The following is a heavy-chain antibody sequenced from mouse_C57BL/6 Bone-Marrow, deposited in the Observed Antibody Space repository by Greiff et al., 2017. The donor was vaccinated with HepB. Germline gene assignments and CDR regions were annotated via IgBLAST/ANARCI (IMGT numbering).Heavy chain of an antibody. J-gene: IGHJ2*01. CDR1: GYTFTSYW. CDR2: IHPNSGST. V-gene: IGHV1-64*01. Sequence: QVQLQQPGAELVKPGASVKLSCKASGYTFTSYWMHWVKQRPGQGLEWIGMIHPNSGSTNYNEKFKSKATLTVDKSSSTAYMQLSSLTSEDSAVYYCARELLLRSPYYCDYWGQGTTLTVSS. D-gene: IGHD1-1*01. CDR3: ARELLLRSPYYCDY.